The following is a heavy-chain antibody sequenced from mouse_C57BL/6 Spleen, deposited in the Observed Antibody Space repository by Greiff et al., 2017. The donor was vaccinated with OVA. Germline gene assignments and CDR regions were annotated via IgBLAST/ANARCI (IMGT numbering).Heavy chain of an antibody. CDR3: TPLYYEDAMDY. CDR2: IVPETGGT. J-gene: IGHJ4*01. D-gene: IGHD1-1*01. Sequence: QVQLQQSGAELVRPGASVTLSCKASGYTFTDYEMHWVKQTPVHGLEWIGAIVPETGGTAYNQKFKGKAILTADKSSSTAYMELRSLTSEDSAVYYCTPLYYEDAMDYWGQGTSVTVSS. CDR1: GYTFTDYE. V-gene: IGHV1-15*01.